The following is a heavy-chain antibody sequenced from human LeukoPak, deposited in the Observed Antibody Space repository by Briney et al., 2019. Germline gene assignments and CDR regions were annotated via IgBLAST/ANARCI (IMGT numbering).Heavy chain of an antibody. Sequence: TGGSLRLSCAASGFTVNSNYMTWVRQAPGKGLEWVSVIYSGGSTFYAISVKGRFTISRDNSKNTLYLQMNSLRAEDTAVYYCARGARSLDYWGQGTLVTLSS. CDR3: ARGARSLDY. V-gene: IGHV3-53*01. CDR2: IYSGGST. J-gene: IGHJ4*02. CDR1: GFTVNSNY.